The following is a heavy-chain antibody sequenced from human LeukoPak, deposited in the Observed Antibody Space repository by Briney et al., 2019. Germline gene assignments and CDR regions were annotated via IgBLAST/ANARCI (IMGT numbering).Heavy chain of an antibody. CDR1: GYTFTGYY. J-gene: IGHJ4*02. Sequence: ASVKVSCKASGYTFTGYYMHWVRQAPGQGLEWMGWINPNSGGTNYAQKFQGRVTMTRDTFISTAYMELSRLRSDDTAVYYCARPRGSSGWLDYWGQGTPVTVSS. CDR2: INPNSGGT. D-gene: IGHD6-19*01. CDR3: ARPRGSSGWLDY. V-gene: IGHV1-2*02.